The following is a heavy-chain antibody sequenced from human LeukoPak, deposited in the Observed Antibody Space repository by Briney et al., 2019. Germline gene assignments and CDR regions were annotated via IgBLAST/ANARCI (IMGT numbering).Heavy chain of an antibody. Sequence: ASVKVSFKAAGYTFTCYYMHLVRQAPGQGLGWMGWSNRNGGGTKYAKKFQGRVTMTRDTSISTAYMELSRLRSDDTAVYYCARAIVYSSGWYYFDYWGQGTLVTVSS. CDR1: GYTFTCYY. V-gene: IGHV1-2*02. D-gene: IGHD6-19*01. CDR3: ARAIVYSSGWYYFDY. J-gene: IGHJ4*02. CDR2: SNRNGGGT.